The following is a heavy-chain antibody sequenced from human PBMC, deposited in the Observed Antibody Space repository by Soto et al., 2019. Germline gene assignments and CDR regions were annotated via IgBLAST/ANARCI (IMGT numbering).Heavy chain of an antibody. V-gene: IGHV4-59*01. CDR1: GGSLSRYY. CDR3: ARSEAVAGSSIDY. Sequence: SETQSLTCTVSGGSLSRYYWSWIRQPPGKALEWLGYVYYSGSTNYNPSLKSRVTISVDTSKNQFSLTLSSVTAADTAVYYCARSEAVAGSSIDYWGQGTLVTVSS. CDR2: VYYSGST. J-gene: IGHJ4*02. D-gene: IGHD6-19*01.